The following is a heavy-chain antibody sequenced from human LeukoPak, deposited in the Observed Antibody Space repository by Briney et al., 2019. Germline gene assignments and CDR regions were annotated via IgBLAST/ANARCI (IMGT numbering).Heavy chain of an antibody. CDR2: IWYDGSNK. D-gene: IGHD2-2*02. Sequence: PSGGSLRLSCAASGFTFSSYGMRWVRQAPGKGLEWVAVIWYDGSNKYYADSVKGRFTISRDNSKNTLYLQMNSLRAEDTAVYYCARETEYQLLYRSYYYMDVWGKGTTVTVSS. V-gene: IGHV3-33*01. CDR3: ARETEYQLLYRSYYYMDV. CDR1: GFTFSSYG. J-gene: IGHJ6*03.